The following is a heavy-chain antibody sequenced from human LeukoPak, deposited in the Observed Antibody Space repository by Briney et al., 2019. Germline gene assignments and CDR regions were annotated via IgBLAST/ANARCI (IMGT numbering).Heavy chain of an antibody. CDR1: GYRFTTHW. J-gene: IGHJ3*02. Sequence: GESLKISCKGSGYRFTTHWIAWVRQMPGKGLEWMGSIYAGDSDTRYSPSFKGLVTISADKFINTAYLHWRSLKASDTAMYYCARLSMIDTFDIWGLGTVVTVSS. D-gene: IGHD3-22*01. V-gene: IGHV5-51*01. CDR3: ARLSMIDTFDI. CDR2: IYAGDSDT.